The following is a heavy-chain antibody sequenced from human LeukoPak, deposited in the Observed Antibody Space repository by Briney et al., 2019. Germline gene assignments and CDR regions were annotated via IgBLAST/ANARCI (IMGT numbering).Heavy chain of an antibody. V-gene: IGHV4-39*01. CDR1: GGSISSSSYY. CDR2: IYYSGST. CDR3: VVVVVPGWFDP. J-gene: IGHJ5*02. Sequence: SETLSLTCTVSGGSISSSSYYWGWIRQPPGKGLEWIGNIYYSGSTYYTPSLESRVTISVDTSKNQFSLKLVSVTAADTAMYFCVVVVVPGWFDPWGQGTLVTVSS. D-gene: IGHD2-15*01.